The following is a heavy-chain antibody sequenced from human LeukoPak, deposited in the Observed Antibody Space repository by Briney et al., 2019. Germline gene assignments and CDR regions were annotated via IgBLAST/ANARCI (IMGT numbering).Heavy chain of an antibody. CDR3: ARESSSPYPY. V-gene: IGHV3-74*01. CDR1: GFTFSSYW. Sequence: GGSLRLSCAASGFTFSSYWMHWVRQAPGKGLMWVSRINSDGNITNYADSMKGRFTISRDNAKNTLSLQMNSLRAEDTAVYYCARESSSPYPYWGQGTLVTVSS. D-gene: IGHD6-13*01. J-gene: IGHJ4*02. CDR2: INSDGNIT.